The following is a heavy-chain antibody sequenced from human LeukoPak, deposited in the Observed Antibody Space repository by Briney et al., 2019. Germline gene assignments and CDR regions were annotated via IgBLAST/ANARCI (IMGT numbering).Heavy chain of an antibody. J-gene: IGHJ4*02. D-gene: IGHD6-19*01. CDR1: GGSINNYY. Sequence: SETLSLTCTVSGGSINNYYWSWIRQPAGKGLEWIGRIYSSGTTNYNPSLNSRVTMSVDTSKNQFSLKLSSVTAADTAVYYCARGSSGWYSIDYWGQGTLVTVSS. CDR2: IYSSGTT. V-gene: IGHV4-4*07. CDR3: ARGSSGWYSIDY.